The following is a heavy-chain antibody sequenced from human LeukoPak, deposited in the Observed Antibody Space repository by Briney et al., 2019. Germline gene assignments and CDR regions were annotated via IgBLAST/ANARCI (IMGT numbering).Heavy chain of an antibody. CDR2: IYFSGST. J-gene: IGHJ3*02. V-gene: IGHV4-59*01. Sequence: AVTVSLTCTVSGGSISSYYWSWIRQPPGKGLEWIGYIYFSGSTNYNPSLKSRVTISVDTSKNQFSLKLSPVTAAATAVYYCARDTSIFGVVNGVGAFDIWGQGTM. CDR3: ARDTSIFGVVNGVGAFDI. D-gene: IGHD3-3*01. CDR1: GGSISSYY.